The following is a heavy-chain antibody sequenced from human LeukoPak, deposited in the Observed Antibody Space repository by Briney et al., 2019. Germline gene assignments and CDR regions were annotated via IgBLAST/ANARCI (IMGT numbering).Heavy chain of an antibody. CDR1: GFHFNLYS. D-gene: IGHD4-11*01. J-gene: IGHJ4*02. V-gene: IGHV3-21*04. CDR3: AREPSNYYFDY. Sequence: PGGSLRLSCAAPGFHFNLYSMNWVRQAPGRGLEWVSSVSSTSTYIYYSDSVRGRFTISRDNAKNSLYLQMNSLRAEDTGVYYCAREPSNYYFDYWGQGTLITVS. CDR2: VSSTSTYI.